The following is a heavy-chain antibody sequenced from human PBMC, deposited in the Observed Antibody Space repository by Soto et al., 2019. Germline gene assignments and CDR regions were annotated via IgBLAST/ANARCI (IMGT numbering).Heavy chain of an antibody. CDR3: ASGIAVAGSMGWDY. CDR2: ISSTSHYT. Sequence: EVQLVESGGGLVKPGGSLRLSCGGSGFTFSDYSMNWVRRARGKGLEWVSSISSTSHYTYYADSVKARFTISRDNAKNLVYLQMTTLGAEERAVYYCASGIAVAGSMGWDYGGRGPLVTVSS. J-gene: IGHJ4*02. V-gene: IGHV3-21*01. D-gene: IGHD6-19*01. CDR1: GFTFSDYS.